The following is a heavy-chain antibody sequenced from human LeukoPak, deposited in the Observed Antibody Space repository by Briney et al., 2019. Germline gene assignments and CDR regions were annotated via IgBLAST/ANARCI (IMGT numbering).Heavy chain of an antibody. CDR2: IYTSGST. CDR1: GGSISSGSYY. J-gene: IGHJ6*03. V-gene: IGHV4-61*02. CDR3: ARDRRQWLVNVDYYYYMDV. Sequence: MLSQTLSLTCTVSGGSISSGSYYWSWIRQPAGKGLEWIVRIYTSGSTNYNPSLKSRVTISVDTSKNQFSLKLSSVTAADTAVYYCARDRRQWLVNVDYYYYMDVWGKGTTVTVSS. D-gene: IGHD6-19*01.